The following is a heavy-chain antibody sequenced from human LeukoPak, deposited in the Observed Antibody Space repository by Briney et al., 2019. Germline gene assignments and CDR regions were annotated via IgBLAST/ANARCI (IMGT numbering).Heavy chain of an antibody. Sequence: GGSLRLSCAASGFTFSSYEMNWVRQAPGKGLEWVSYINSSGSSIHYADSVKGRFTISRDNAKNSLYLQMNSLRAEDTAVYYCARDRMDYEADYWGQGTLVTVSS. J-gene: IGHJ4*02. CDR1: GFTFSSYE. CDR3: ARDRMDYEADY. D-gene: IGHD4-17*01. V-gene: IGHV3-48*03. CDR2: INSSGSSI.